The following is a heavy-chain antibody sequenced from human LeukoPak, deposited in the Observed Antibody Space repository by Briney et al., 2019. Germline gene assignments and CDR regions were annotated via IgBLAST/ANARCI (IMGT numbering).Heavy chain of an antibody. J-gene: IGHJ4*02. CDR2: IFYSGST. Sequence: SETLSLTCTVSSGSISTSNYYWGWVRQPPGKALEWIGNIFYSGSTYYSPSLKSRVTISLDASRNQFSLKLSSVTAADTAVYYCARDRRRDTAMVTSPDYWGQGTLVTVSS. V-gene: IGHV4-39*07. CDR1: SGSISTSNYY. CDR3: ARDRRRDTAMVTSPDY. D-gene: IGHD5-18*01.